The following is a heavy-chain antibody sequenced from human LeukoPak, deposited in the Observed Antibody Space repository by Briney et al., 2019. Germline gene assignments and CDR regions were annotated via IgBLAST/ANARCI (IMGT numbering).Heavy chain of an antibody. J-gene: IGHJ4*02. Sequence: GSLRLSCTASGFTFSSYSMNWVRQAPGKGLEWIGCIYYNGSTIYNPSLKSRLTMAVDTSKNQFSLKLSSVTAADTAVYYCARDGEYYYGSGTFDYWGQGTLVTVSS. CDR2: IYYNGST. D-gene: IGHD3-10*01. V-gene: IGHV4-59*12. CDR1: GFTFSSYS. CDR3: ARDGEYYYGSGTFDY.